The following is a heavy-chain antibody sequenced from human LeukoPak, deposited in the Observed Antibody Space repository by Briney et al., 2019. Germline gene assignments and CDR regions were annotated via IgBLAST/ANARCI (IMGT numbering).Heavy chain of an antibody. J-gene: IGHJ6*02. V-gene: IGHV3-30*18. Sequence: GGSLRLSCAASGFTFRTYGMHWVRQAPGKGLEWVALMSYDGNNELYADSVKGRFTISRDNSKNTLYLQMNSLRAEDTAVYYCAKELLGYCSGGSCPGLDVWGQGTTVTVSS. CDR2: MSYDGNNE. D-gene: IGHD2-15*01. CDR1: GFTFRTYG. CDR3: AKELLGYCSGGSCPGLDV.